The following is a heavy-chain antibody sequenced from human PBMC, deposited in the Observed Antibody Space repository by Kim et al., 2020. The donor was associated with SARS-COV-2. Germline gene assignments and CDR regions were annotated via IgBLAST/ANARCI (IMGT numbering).Heavy chain of an antibody. J-gene: IGHJ4*02. Sequence: NYNPSLQSRVTISVDTPKNQFSLKLSSVTAADTAVYYCATSSWYSTSLDYWGQGTLVTVSS. V-gene: IGHV4-4*09. CDR3: ATSSWYSTSLDY. D-gene: IGHD6-13*01.